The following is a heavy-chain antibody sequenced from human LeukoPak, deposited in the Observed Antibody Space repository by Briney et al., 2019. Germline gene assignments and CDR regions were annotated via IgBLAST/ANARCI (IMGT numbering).Heavy chain of an antibody. CDR3: ARGQVPTGYFAY. J-gene: IGHJ4*02. D-gene: IGHD5-12*01. Sequence: SETLSLTCTVSGASITTSYWSWIRQPPGKGLEWIGYIYYSGGTNYNPSLKSRVTISVDTSKNQFSLKLSSVTAADTAVYFCARGQVPTGYFAYWGQGTLVTVSS. CDR1: GASITTSY. V-gene: IGHV4-59*01. CDR2: IYYSGGT.